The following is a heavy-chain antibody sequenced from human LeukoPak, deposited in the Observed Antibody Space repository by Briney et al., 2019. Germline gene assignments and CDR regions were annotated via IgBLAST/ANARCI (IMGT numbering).Heavy chain of an antibody. CDR1: GYTFTSYD. CDR2: MNPNSGNT. D-gene: IGHD6-6*01. Sequence: GASVKVSCKASGYTFTSYDINWVRQATGQGLEWMGWMNPNSGNTGYAQKFQGRVTMTRNTSISTAYMELSRMRCEDAAVYYCARVLLKAARGLGYWGQGTLVTVSS. V-gene: IGHV1-8*01. CDR3: ARVLLKAARGLGY. J-gene: IGHJ4*02.